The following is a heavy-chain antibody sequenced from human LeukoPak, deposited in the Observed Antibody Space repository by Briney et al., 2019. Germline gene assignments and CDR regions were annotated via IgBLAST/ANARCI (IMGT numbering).Heavy chain of an antibody. CDR2: ISSSSSYI. V-gene: IGHV3-21*01. Sequence: PGGSLRLSCAASGFTFSSYSMNWVRQAPGKGLEWVSSISSSSSYIYYADSVKGRFTISRDNAKNSLYLQMNSLRAEDTAVYYCARDNYGSGRKFDYWGQGTLVTVSS. CDR1: GFTFSSYS. D-gene: IGHD3-10*01. J-gene: IGHJ4*02. CDR3: ARDNYGSGRKFDY.